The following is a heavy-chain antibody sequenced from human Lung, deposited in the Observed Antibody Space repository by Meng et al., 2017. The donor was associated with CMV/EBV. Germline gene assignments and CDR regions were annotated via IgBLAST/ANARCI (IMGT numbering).Heavy chain of an antibody. CDR2: IYGDDEK. J-gene: IGHJ5*02. D-gene: IGHD6-6*01. CDR1: GFSLSTSGVG. Sequence: ISLKESGPPPVKPTQTLTLTCTFSGFSLSTSGVGVGWIRQPPGKALECLAIIYGDDEKRYSPSLESRLTVTKDTSKNQVVLTMTNMVPVDTATYYCARAAARPSDWFDPWGQGTLVTVSS. V-gene: IGHV2-5*02. CDR3: ARAAARPSDWFDP.